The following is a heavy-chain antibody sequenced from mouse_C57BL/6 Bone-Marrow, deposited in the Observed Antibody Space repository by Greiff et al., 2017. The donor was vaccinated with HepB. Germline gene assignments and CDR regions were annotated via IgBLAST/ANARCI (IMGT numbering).Heavy chain of an antibody. CDR3: ATKKYYSNDYWYFDV. D-gene: IGHD2-5*01. V-gene: IGHV5-17*01. J-gene: IGHJ1*03. CDR1: GFTFSDYG. Sequence: VQLKESGGGLVKPGGSLKLSCAASGFTFSDYGMHWVRQAPEKGLEWVAYISSGSSTIYYADTVKGRFTISRDNAKNTLFLQMTRLRSEDTAMYYCATKKYYSNDYWYFDVGGTGTTVTVSA. CDR2: ISSGSSTI.